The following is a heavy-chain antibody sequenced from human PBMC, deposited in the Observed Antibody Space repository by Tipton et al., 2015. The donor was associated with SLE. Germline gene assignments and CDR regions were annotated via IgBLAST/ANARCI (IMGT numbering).Heavy chain of an antibody. CDR2: INHSGST. D-gene: IGHD3-3*01. CDR1: GGSFSGYY. Sequence: TLSLTCAVYGGSFSGYYWNWIRQPPGKGLEWIGEINHSGSTNYDPSLKSRVTISVDTSKNQFSLKLSSVTAADTAVYYCARPHPPSYYDFWSGYHNWFDPWGQGTLVTVSS. CDR3: ARPHPPSYYDFWSGYHNWFDP. V-gene: IGHV4-34*01. J-gene: IGHJ5*02.